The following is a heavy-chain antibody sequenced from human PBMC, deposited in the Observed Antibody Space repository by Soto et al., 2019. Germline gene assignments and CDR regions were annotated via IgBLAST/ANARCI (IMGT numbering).Heavy chain of an antibody. CDR2: LYYSGNT. V-gene: IGHV4-61*01. D-gene: IGHD1-7*01. CDR3: ARVPTGTTWVTSEY. Sequence: QVQLQESGPGLVKPSETLSLTCTVSGGSVSSGSYYWSWIRQPPGKGLEWIGYLYYSGNTNYNPSLKSRVTISVDTSKNQFSLKLSSVTAAVTAVYYCARVPTGTTWVTSEYWGQGTLVTVSS. J-gene: IGHJ4*02. CDR1: GGSVSSGSYY.